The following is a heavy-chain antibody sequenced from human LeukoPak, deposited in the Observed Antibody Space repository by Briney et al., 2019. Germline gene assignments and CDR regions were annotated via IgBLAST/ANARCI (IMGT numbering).Heavy chain of an antibody. Sequence: GGSLRLSCVGPGFTFRSHAMSWVRQAPEKGLEFVSGIYENGGTTYYADSVKGRFSISRDNSKNTLYLQMDRLRGEDTAVYYCAKDFRIGYSAHFDYWGQGALVTVSS. D-gene: IGHD2-21*01. V-gene: IGHV3-23*01. CDR3: AKDFRIGYSAHFDY. J-gene: IGHJ4*02. CDR1: GFTFRSHA. CDR2: IYENGGTT.